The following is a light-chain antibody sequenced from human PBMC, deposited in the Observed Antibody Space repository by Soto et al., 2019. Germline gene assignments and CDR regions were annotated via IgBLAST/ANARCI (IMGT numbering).Light chain of an antibody. V-gene: IGLV2-8*01. CDR1: SSDVGAYNS. J-gene: IGLJ2*01. CDR2: EVN. CDR3: SSYAGATNLV. Sequence: QSALTQPPSASESPGQSVTISCTGTSSDVGAYNSVSWYQHYPGKAPKLLIYEVNKRPSGVPDRFSGSKSGNTASLTVSGLQAEDEADYYCSSYAGATNLVFGGGTKLTVL.